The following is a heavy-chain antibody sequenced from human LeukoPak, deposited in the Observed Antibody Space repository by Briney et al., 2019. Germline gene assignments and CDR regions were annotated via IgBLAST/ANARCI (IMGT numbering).Heavy chain of an antibody. Sequence: SSETLSLTCTVSGYSIRSGYYWGWIRQPPGKGLEWIGSIYHSGSTYYNPSLKSRVTISVDTSKNQFSLKLSSVTAADTAVYYCARSYSSSTLGAFDIWGQGTMVTVSS. D-gene: IGHD6-13*01. CDR3: ARSYSSSTLGAFDI. J-gene: IGHJ3*02. CDR2: IYHSGST. V-gene: IGHV4-38-2*02. CDR1: GYSIRSGYY.